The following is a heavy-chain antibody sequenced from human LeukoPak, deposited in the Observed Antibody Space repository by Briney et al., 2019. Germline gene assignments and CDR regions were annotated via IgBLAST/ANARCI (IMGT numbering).Heavy chain of an antibody. CDR2: LYSGGTT. D-gene: IGHD3-10*01. CDR1: EFTVSTNH. Sequence: GGSLRLSCAASEFTVSTNHMSWVRQAPGRGLEWVSVLYSGGTTSYADSVKGRFTISSDNSKNTVYLQMNSLRVEDTAVYYCTRDRDSMVRGNYFDSWGQGTLVTLSS. CDR3: TRDRDSMVRGNYFDS. V-gene: IGHV3-66*01. J-gene: IGHJ4*02.